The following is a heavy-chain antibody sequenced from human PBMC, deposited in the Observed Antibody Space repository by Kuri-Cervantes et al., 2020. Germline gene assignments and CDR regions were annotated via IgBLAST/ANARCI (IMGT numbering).Heavy chain of an antibody. Sequence: GGSLRLSCAASGFTFSSNAMHWVRQAPGKGLEWVAVIWNDGSNEFYADSVRGRFTISRDNSNNMLFLQMNSLRAEDTAVYYCARDMNSVLVVGGVVGIRSWFDPWGQGTLVTVSS. V-gene: IGHV3-33*08. D-gene: IGHD2-2*01. CDR3: ARDMNSVLVVGGVVGIRSWFDP. J-gene: IGHJ5*02. CDR2: IWNDGSNE. CDR1: GFTFSSNA.